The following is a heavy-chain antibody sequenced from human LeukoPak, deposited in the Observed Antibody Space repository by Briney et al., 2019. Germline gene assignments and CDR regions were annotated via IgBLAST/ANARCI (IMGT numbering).Heavy chain of an antibody. V-gene: IGHV4-59*08. CDR1: GGSISSYY. CDR3: ARHVGYGNNWFDP. CDR2: IYYSGST. D-gene: IGHD5-18*01. Sequence: SETLSLTCTVSGGSISSYYWSWIRHPPGKGLEWIGYIYYSGSTNYNPSLKSRVTISVDTSKNQFSLKLSSVTAADTAVYYCARHVGYGNNWFDPWGQGTLVTVSS. J-gene: IGHJ5*02.